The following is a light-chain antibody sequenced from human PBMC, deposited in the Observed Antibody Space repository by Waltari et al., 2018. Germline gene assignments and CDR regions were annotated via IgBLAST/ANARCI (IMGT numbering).Light chain of an antibody. CDR3: QVWDNSRNHVV. V-gene: IGLV3-21*03. CDR2: DDS. CDR1: NIGSKS. Sequence: SYVLTQLPSVSVAPGKTARITCGGNNIGSKSVHWYQKKPGQAPVLVGYDDSARPSGIPERFSGSSAGNTATLTISRVEAWDEADYYCQVWDNSRNHVVFGGGTNLTVL. J-gene: IGLJ2*01.